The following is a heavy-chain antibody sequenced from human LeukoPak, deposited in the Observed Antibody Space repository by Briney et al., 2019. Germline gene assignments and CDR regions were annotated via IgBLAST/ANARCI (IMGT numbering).Heavy chain of an antibody. V-gene: IGHV3-33*06. D-gene: IGHD2-21*02. CDR3: AKELLPYCGGDCYSVPDAFDI. J-gene: IGHJ3*02. CDR2: IWYDGSNK. CDR1: GFTFSSYG. Sequence: GGSLRLSCAASGFTFSSYGMHWVRQAPGKGLEWVAVIWYDGSNKYYADSVKGRFTISRDNSKNTLYLQMSSLRAEDTAVYYCAKELLPYCGGDCYSVPDAFDIWGQGTMVTVSS.